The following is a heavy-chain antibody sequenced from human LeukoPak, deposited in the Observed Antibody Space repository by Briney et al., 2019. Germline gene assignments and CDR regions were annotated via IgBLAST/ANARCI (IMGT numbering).Heavy chain of an antibody. CDR3: ALGIAVAGTFDY. CDR2: ISGSGGST. J-gene: IGHJ4*02. D-gene: IGHD6-19*01. V-gene: IGHV3-23*01. CDR1: GFTFSSCA. Sequence: GGSLRLSCAASGFTFSSCAMSWVRQAPGKGLEWVSAISGSGGSTYYADSVKGRFTISRDNSKNTLYLQMNSLRAEDTAVYYCALGIAVAGTFDYWGQGTLVTVSS.